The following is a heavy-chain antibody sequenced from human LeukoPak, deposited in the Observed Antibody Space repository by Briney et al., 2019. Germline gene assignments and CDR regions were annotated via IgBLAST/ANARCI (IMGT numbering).Heavy chain of an antibody. CDR2: INRDGSST. CDR1: GFTFSSYW. Sequence: AGGSLRLSCAASGFTFSSYWMHWVRQAPGKGLVWVSRINRDGSSTSYADSVKGRFTISRDNAKNTLYLQMNSLRAEDTAVYYCARVSYGGNLQGFDYWGQGTLVTVSS. CDR3: ARVSYGGNLQGFDY. D-gene: IGHD4-23*01. V-gene: IGHV3-74*01. J-gene: IGHJ4*02.